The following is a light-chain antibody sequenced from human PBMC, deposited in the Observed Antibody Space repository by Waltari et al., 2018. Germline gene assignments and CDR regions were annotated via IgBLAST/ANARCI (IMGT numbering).Light chain of an antibody. Sequence: QSALTQPASVSGSPGQSITISCTGTSRDVGGYNYASWYQQHPGKAPNLMIYEVSNRPSGVSNRFSGSKSGNTASLTISGLQAEDEADYYCSSYTSSSTLVFGGGTKLTVL. CDR3: SSYTSSSTLV. V-gene: IGLV2-14*01. J-gene: IGLJ2*01. CDR2: EVS. CDR1: SRDVGGYNY.